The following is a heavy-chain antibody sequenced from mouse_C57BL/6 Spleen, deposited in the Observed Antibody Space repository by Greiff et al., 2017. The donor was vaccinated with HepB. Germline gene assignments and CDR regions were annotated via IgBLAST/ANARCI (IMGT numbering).Heavy chain of an antibody. Sequence: QVQLQQPGAELVKPGASVKLSCKASGYTFTSYWMHWVKQRPGQGLEWIGMIHPNSGSTNYNEKFKSKATLTVDKSSSTAYMQISSLTSEDSAVYYCARRGYYGSSWGFAYWGQGTLVTVSA. CDR1: GYTFTSYW. J-gene: IGHJ3*01. D-gene: IGHD1-1*01. CDR2: IHPNSGST. CDR3: ARRGYYGSSWGFAY. V-gene: IGHV1-64*01.